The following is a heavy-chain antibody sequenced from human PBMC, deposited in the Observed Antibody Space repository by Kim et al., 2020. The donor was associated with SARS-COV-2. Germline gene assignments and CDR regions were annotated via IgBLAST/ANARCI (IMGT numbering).Heavy chain of an antibody. CDR1: GGSFSGYY. V-gene: IGHV4-34*01. CDR3: ARKRAGWSGYFDY. D-gene: IGHD2-15*01. Sequence: SQTLSLTCAVYGGSFSGYYWSWIRQPPGKGLEWIGEINHSGSTNYNPSLKSRVTISVDTSKNQFSLKLSSVTAADTAVYYCARKRAGWSGYFDYWGQGTLVTVSS. J-gene: IGHJ4*02. CDR2: INHSGST.